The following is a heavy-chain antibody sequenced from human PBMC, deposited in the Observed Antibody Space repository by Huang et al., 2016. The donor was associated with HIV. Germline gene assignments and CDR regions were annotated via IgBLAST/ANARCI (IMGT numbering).Heavy chain of an antibody. V-gene: IGHV1-8*01. CDR1: GYTFTNYD. D-gene: IGHD3-10*01. Sequence: QIQLAQSGAEVKKPGASVKVSCTASGYTFTNYDINWVRQASGQGLEGMGWMNPKSGNVGYTKKFQGRVAILRNSSINTSYLEVTSLTSEDTAVYYCARGFGINYNHEAFDVWGQGTMVTVSS. CDR2: MNPKSGNV. CDR3: ARGFGINYNHEAFDV. J-gene: IGHJ3*01.